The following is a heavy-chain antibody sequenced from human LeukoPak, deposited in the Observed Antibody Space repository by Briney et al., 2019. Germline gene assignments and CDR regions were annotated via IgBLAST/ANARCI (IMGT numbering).Heavy chain of an antibody. J-gene: IGHJ4*02. CDR3: AREAGSGSWYPFDY. Sequence: GASVKVSCKASGYTFTSYDINWVRQATGQGLEWMGWMNPNSGNTGYAQKFQGRVTMTTDPSTSTAYMELRSLRSDDTAVYYCAREAGSGSWYPFDYWGQGTLVTVSS. CDR1: GYTFTSYD. D-gene: IGHD6-13*01. V-gene: IGHV1-8*01. CDR2: MNPNSGNT.